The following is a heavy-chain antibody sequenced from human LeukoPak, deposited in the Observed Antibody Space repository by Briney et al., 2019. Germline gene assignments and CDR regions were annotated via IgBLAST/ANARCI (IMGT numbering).Heavy chain of an antibody. V-gene: IGHV3-21*01. CDR1: GFTFSSYS. Sequence: GGSLRLSCAASGFTFSSYSMNWVRQAPGKGLEWVSSISSSSSYIYYADSVKGRFTISRDNAKNSLYLQMNSLRAEDTAVYYCARSITMIVVGDFDYWGQGTLVTVSS. D-gene: IGHD3-22*01. J-gene: IGHJ4*02. CDR3: ARSITMIVVGDFDY. CDR2: ISSSSSYI.